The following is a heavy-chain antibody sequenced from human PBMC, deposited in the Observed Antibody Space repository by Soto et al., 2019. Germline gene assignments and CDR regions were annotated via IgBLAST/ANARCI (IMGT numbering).Heavy chain of an antibody. CDR2: IHYTGST. D-gene: IGHD3-10*01. Sequence: ASETLSLTCTVSGHSIIGYYWGWIRQPPGKGLEWIGYIHYTGSTNYNPSLKSRVTISVDTSKNQFSLKLSSVTAADTAVYYCAKGSFRSGGYYSDFDYWGQGTLVTVSS. V-gene: IGHV4-59*01. CDR3: AKGSFRSGGYYSDFDY. CDR1: GHSIIGYY. J-gene: IGHJ4*02.